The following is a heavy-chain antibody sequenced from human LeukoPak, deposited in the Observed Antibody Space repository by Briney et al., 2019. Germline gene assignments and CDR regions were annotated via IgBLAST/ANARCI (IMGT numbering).Heavy chain of an antibody. CDR1: GGSISSSSYY. V-gene: IGHV4-39*07. J-gene: IGHJ5*02. CDR2: IYYSGST. D-gene: IGHD3-16*01. CDR3: ARESGSYLWRSWLNP. Sequence: SETLSLTCTVSGGSISSSSYYWGWIRQPPGKGLEWIGSIYYSGSTYYHPSLKSRVTISVDTSKNQFSLKVISVTAADTAIYYCARESGSYLWRSWLNPWGQGTLVTVSS.